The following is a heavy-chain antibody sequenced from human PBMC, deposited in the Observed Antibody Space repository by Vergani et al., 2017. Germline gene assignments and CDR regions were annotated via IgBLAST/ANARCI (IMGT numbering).Heavy chain of an antibody. CDR3: AKFPGSSSSVDY. CDR1: GFTFSSYG. Sequence: QVQLVESGGGVVQPGGSLRLSCAASGFTFSSYGMHWVRQAPGKGLEWVAFIRYDGSNKYYADSVKGRFTISRDNSKNKLYLQMNSLRAEDTAVYYCAKFPGSSSSVDYWGQGTLVTVSS. J-gene: IGHJ4*02. V-gene: IGHV3-30*02. D-gene: IGHD6-6*01. CDR2: IRYDGSNK.